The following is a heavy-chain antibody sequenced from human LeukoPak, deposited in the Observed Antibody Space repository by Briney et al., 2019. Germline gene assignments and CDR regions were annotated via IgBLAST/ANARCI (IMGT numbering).Heavy chain of an antibody. Sequence: GGSLRLSCAVSGFTFNRNGMSWVRQAPGKGLEWVANIKQEGSEKDYVDSVKGRFTISRDNAKNSLYLQMNSLRAEDTAVYYCATGGHYYGGWGQGTLVTVSS. D-gene: IGHD3-10*01. V-gene: IGHV3-7*05. J-gene: IGHJ4*02. CDR3: ATGGHYYGG. CDR2: IKQEGSEK. CDR1: GFTFNRNG.